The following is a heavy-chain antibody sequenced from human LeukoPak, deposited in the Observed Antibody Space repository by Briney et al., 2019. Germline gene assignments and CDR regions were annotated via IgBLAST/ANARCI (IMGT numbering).Heavy chain of an antibody. CDR1: GFTFSSYS. Sequence: GGSLRLSCAASGFTFSSYSMNWVRQAPGKGLEWVSSINSSSSYIYYADSVKGRFTISGDNAKNSLYLQMNSLRAEDTAVYYCARVSYGSGSYSDYYYYYGMDVWGQGTTVTVSS. V-gene: IGHV3-21*01. J-gene: IGHJ6*02. CDR2: INSSSSYI. D-gene: IGHD3-10*01. CDR3: ARVSYGSGSYSDYYYYYGMDV.